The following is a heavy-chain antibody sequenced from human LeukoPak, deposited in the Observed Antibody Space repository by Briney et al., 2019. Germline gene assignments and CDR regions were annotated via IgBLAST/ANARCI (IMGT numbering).Heavy chain of an antibody. J-gene: IGHJ4*02. V-gene: IGHV3-23*01. D-gene: IGHD2-15*01. CDR3: AKAPSGGGPDY. CDR2: ISGSGAST. Sequence: GGSLRLSCAASGFTFAGYAMNWVRQAPGKGLEWVSGISGSGASTYYADSVKGRFTISRDNSKNTLYLQMNSLRAQDTAVYYCAKAPSGGGPDYWGQGTLLTVSS. CDR1: GFTFAGYA.